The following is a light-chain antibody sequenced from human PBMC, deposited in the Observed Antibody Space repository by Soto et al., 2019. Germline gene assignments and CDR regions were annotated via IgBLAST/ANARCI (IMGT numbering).Light chain of an antibody. J-gene: IGLJ1*01. V-gene: IGLV2-14*03. CDR2: DII. CDR3: VSFTTSRSYV. Sequence: QSVLTQPASVSGSPGQSITISCTGTSSDVGAYIFVSWYQQHPGKASKLMIYDIINRPSGVSNRFSGSKSGNTASLTISGLQAEDEADYYCVSFTTSRSYVFGTGTKVTVL. CDR1: SSDVGAYIF.